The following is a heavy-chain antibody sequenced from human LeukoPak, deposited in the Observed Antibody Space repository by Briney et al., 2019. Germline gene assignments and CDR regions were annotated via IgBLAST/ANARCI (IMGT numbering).Heavy chain of an antibody. CDR3: ARDPWGGTNYGMDV. V-gene: IGHV1-2*06. CDR1: GYTFTGYY. CDR2: INPNSGGT. Sequence: ASVKVSCKASGYTFTGYYMHWVRQAPGQGLEWMGRINPNSGGTNYAQKFQGRVTMTRDTSISTAYMELSRLRSDDTAVYYCARDPWGGTNYGMDVWGQGTTVTVSS. J-gene: IGHJ6*02. D-gene: IGHD2-21*01.